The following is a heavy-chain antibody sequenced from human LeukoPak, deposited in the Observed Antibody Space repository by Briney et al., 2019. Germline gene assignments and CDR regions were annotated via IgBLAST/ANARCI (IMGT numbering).Heavy chain of an antibody. CDR2: ITPIFGTA. CDR1: GGTFSSYA. V-gene: IGHV1-69*13. Sequence: GASVKVSCKASGGTFSSYAISWVRQAPGQGLEWMGGITPIFGTANYAPKFQGRVTITADESTSTAYMELSSLRSEDTAVYYCAGGIAVAGRYYYYMDVWGKGTTVTISS. D-gene: IGHD6-19*01. CDR3: AGGIAVAGRYYYYMDV. J-gene: IGHJ6*03.